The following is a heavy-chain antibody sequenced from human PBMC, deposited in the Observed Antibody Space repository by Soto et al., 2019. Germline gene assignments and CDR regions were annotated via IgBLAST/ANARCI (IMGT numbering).Heavy chain of an antibody. CDR1: GFTFSTYA. CDR3: AKGGGSCCFDN. Sequence: GGSLRLSCAASGFTFSTYAMSWVRQAPGKGLEWVSAISGSGGNSTFYGDSVKGRFTISRDNSKNTLYLQMNSLGAEDTAVYYCAKGGGSCCFDNWGQGTLVTVSS. D-gene: IGHD2-15*01. CDR2: ISGSGGNST. V-gene: IGHV3-23*01. J-gene: IGHJ4*02.